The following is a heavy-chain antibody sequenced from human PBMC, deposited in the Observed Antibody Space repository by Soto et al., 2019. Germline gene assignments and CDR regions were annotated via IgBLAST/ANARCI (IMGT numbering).Heavy chain of an antibody. CDR2: IYHSGTF. V-gene: IGHV4-4*02. J-gene: IGHJ4*02. D-gene: IGHD6-13*01. Sequence: SETLSLTCAVSGDSVSSSSCWSWVRQAPGKGLEWIGEIYHSGTFNYNPSLASRVSVSVDTSKTQFSLNLRSVTAADTAVYYCARDLAAVPRAFDYWGRGTLVTVSS. CDR3: ARDLAAVPRAFDY. CDR1: GDSVSSSSC.